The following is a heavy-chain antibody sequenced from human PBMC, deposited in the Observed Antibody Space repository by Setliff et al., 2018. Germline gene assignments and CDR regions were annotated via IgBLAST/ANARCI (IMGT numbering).Heavy chain of an antibody. CDR1: GLSISSGYY. CDR2: IYIGGSA. D-gene: IGHD6-19*01. CDR3: AREQWLDPPGYYYMDV. V-gene: IGHV4-4*07. Sequence: SETLSLTCGVSGLSISSGYYWSWIRQPAGKGLEWIGHIYIGGSANYNPSLKSRVTMSIDTSKNQFSLKLNSVTAADMAVYYCAREQWLDPPGYYYMDVWAKGTTVTVSS. J-gene: IGHJ6*03.